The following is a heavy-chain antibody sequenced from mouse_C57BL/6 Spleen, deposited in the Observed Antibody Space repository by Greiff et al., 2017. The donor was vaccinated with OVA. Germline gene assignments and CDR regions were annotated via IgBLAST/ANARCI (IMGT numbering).Heavy chain of an antibody. CDR3: ARGGTGAREY. J-gene: IGHJ4*01. CDR1: GYAFSSSW. D-gene: IGHD3-3*01. Sequence: QVQLKESGPELVKPGASVKISCKASGYAFSSSWMNWVKQRPGKGLEWIGRIYPGDGDTNYNGKFKGKATLTADQSSSTAYMQLSSLTSEASAVYFCARGGTGAREYWGQGTSVTVSS. CDR2: IYPGDGDT. V-gene: IGHV1-82*01.